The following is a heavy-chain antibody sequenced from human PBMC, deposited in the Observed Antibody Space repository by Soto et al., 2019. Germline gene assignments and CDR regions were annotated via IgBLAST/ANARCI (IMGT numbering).Heavy chain of an antibody. CDR1: CYSITTGYY. CDR2: VYHSGRT. J-gene: IGHJ4*02. Sequence: PSETLSLTCAVSCYSITTGYYWGWVRRPPGKGLEWIGSVYHSGRTSYNPSLESRVTISVDTSKNQFSLRLSSVTAADTAVYYCARGVNYYDSSGFYPRDCWGQGILVTVSS. D-gene: IGHD3-22*01. V-gene: IGHV4-38-2*01. CDR3: ARGVNYYDSSGFYPRDC.